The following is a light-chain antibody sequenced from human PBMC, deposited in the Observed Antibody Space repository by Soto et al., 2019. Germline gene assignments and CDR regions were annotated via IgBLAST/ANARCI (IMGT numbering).Light chain of an antibody. CDR1: QAISNS. V-gene: IGKV1-16*02. J-gene: IGKJ2*01. Sequence: DIQMTQSPSSLSASVGDRVTITCRASQAISNSLAWLQQKPGKAPKSLMYAASRLQSGVPAKVSGSGSGTDFTLTISSLQPEDFAIYYCQQYNSYPYTFGQGTKLEIK. CDR2: AAS. CDR3: QQYNSYPYT.